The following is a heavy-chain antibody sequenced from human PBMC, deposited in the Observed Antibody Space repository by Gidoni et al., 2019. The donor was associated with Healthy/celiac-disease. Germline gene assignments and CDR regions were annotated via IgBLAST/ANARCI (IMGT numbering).Heavy chain of an antibody. V-gene: IGHV2-5*01. CDR3: AHTPIGCGCDCYGNWFDP. CDR1: GFSHSTSGVG. Sequence: QITLKESGPTLVKPTQTLTLICTFSGFSHSTSGVGVGWIRQPPGKALEWLALIYWNDDKRYSPSLKSRLTVTKDTSKNQVVLTMTNMDPVDTATYSCAHTPIGCGCDCYGNWFDPWGQGTLVTVSS. D-gene: IGHD2-21*02. CDR2: IYWNDDK. J-gene: IGHJ5*02.